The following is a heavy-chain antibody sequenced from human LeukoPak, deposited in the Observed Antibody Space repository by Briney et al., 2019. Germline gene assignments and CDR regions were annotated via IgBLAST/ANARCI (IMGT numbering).Heavy chain of an antibody. CDR3: ARSTQWLLRAFDI. CDR1: GGSISSYY. V-gene: IGHV4-59*08. Sequence: SETLSLTCTVSGGSISSYYWSWIRQPPGKGLEWIGYIYYSGSTNYNPSLKSRVTISVDTSKNQFSLKLSSVTAADTAVYYCARSTQWLLRAFDIWGQGTMVTVSS. CDR2: IYYSGST. J-gene: IGHJ3*02. D-gene: IGHD3-22*01.